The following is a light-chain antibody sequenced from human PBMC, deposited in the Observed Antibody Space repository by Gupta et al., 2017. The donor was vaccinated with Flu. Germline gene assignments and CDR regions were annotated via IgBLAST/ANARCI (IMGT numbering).Light chain of an antibody. CDR2: DVT. CDR1: SRYVGTHNY. Sequence: IIISCTGTSRYVGTHNYVSWYQQHPGKAPKLMIYDVTNRPSGVSNRFSGSKSGNTASLTISGLQAEDEADYYCSSYRNSGTPWVFGGGTRVTVL. CDR3: SSYRNSGTPWV. J-gene: IGLJ3*02. V-gene: IGLV2-14*03.